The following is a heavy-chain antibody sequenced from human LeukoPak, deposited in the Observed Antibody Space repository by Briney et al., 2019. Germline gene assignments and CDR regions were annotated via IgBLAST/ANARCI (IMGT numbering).Heavy chain of an antibody. CDR1: GGSISSYF. V-gene: IGHV4-59*01. D-gene: IGHD6-13*01. Sequence: PSETLSLTCTVSGGSISSYFWSWIRQPPGKGLEWIGYIYYSGSTNYNPSLKSRVTISVDTSKNQFSLKLSSVTAADTAVYYCARGPRGGAAALYYFDYWGQGTLVTVSS. CDR3: ARGPRGGAAALYYFDY. J-gene: IGHJ4*02. CDR2: IYYSGST.